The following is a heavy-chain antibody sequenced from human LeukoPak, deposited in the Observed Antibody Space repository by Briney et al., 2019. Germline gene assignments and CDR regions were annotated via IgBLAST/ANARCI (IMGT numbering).Heavy chain of an antibody. CDR3: ARELLLGQSFDY. J-gene: IGHJ4*02. D-gene: IGHD7-27*01. V-gene: IGHV3-30-3*01. CDR2: ISYDGSNK. CDR1: GFTFSSYA. Sequence: GGSLRLSCAASGFTFSSYAMHWVRQAPGKGLEWVAVISYDGSNKYYADSVKGRFTISRDNSKNTLYLQMNSLRAEDTAVYYCARELLLGQSFDYWGQGTLVTVSS.